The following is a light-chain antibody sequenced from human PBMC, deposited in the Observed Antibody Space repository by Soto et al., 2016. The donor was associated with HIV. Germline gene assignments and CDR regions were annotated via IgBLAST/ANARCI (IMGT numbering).Light chain of an antibody. V-gene: IGKV2-28*01. J-gene: IGKJ2*01. CDR1: QSLLHSNGYNY. Sequence: DIVMTQSPLSLPVTPGEPASISCRSSQSLLHSNGYNYLDWYLQKPGQSPQVLIYLGSNRASGVPDRFSGAGSGTDFALKISRVEAEDVGIYYYMQSLQTYTFGQGTKLEI. CDR2: LGS. CDR3: MQSLQTYT.